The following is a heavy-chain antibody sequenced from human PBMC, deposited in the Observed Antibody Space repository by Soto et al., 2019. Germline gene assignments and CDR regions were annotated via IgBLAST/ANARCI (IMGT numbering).Heavy chain of an antibody. CDR3: AAKRSGTGYYYYGMDV. CDR2: IIPIFGKA. CDR1: GGTFSSYA. J-gene: IGHJ6*02. D-gene: IGHD1-7*01. Sequence: SVKVSCKASGGTFSSYAISWVRQAPGQGLEWMGGIIPIFGKANYAQKFQGRVTITADESTSTAYMELSSLRSEDTAVYYCAAKRSGTGYYYYGMDVWGQGTTVTVSS. V-gene: IGHV1-69*13.